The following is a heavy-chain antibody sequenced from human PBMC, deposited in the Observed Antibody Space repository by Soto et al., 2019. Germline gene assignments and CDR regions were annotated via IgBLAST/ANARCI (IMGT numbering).Heavy chain of an antibody. Sequence: QVQLVQSGAEVKKPGASVKVSCKASGYTFTSYGIIWVRPATGQGLEWMGWISAYNGKTNDAQKRQGRVTMTTATSTSTGYMELRSLRSDDTAVDYCARDVDWNDYYYGMAVWGQGPTVTVSS. V-gene: IGHV1-18*01. CDR2: ISAYNGKT. CDR3: ARDVDWNDYYYGMAV. CDR1: GYTFTSYG. J-gene: IGHJ6*02. D-gene: IGHD1-1*01.